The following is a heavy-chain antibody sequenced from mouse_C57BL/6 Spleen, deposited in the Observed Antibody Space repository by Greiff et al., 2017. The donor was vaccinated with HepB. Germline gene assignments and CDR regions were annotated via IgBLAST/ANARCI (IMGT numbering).Heavy chain of an antibody. CDR3: ARWGSLYAMDY. Sequence: EVKLLESGPGMVKPSQSLSLTCTVTGYSITSGYDWHWIRHFPGNKLEWMGYISYSGSTNYNPSLKSRISITHDTSKNHFFLKLNSVTTEDTATYYCARWGSLYAMDYWGQGTSVTVSS. CDR1: GYSITSGYD. CDR2: ISYSGST. J-gene: IGHJ4*01. V-gene: IGHV3-1*01.